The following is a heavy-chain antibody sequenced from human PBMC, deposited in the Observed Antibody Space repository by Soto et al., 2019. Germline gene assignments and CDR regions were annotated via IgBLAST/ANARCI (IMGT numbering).Heavy chain of an antibody. J-gene: IGHJ4*02. V-gene: IGHV4-31*03. Sequence: LSLTCTVSGGSISSGGYYWSWIRQHPGKGLEWIGYIYYSGSTYYNPSLKSRVTISVDTSKNQFSLKLSSVTAADTAVYYCTRLRVVVAHESSYFDYWGQGTLVTVSS. CDR1: GGSISSGGYY. D-gene: IGHD2-15*01. CDR2: IYYSGST. CDR3: TRLRVVVAHESSYFDY.